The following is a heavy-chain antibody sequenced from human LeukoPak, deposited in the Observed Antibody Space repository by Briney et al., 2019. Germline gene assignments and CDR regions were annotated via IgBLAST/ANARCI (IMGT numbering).Heavy chain of an antibody. CDR1: GVSFSRYS. Sequence: PGGSLRLSCAASGVSFSRYSMNWVRQAPGKGLEWVSYISSSSSTIHYADSVKGRFTISRDNAKNSLHLQMNSLRDEDTAVYYCARAVSGYIYGYGYWVPGTLVTVSS. V-gene: IGHV3-48*02. CDR3: ARAVSGYIYGYGY. J-gene: IGHJ4*02. CDR2: ISSSSSTI. D-gene: IGHD5-18*01.